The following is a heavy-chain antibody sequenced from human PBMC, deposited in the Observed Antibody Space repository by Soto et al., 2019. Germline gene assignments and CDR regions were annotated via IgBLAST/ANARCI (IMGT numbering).Heavy chain of an antibody. CDR3: AKAGTGYCSGGSCYPIIYMDV. CDR2: ISGSGGST. CDR1: GFTFSSYA. V-gene: IGHV3-23*01. Sequence: GGSLRLSCAASGFTFSSYAMSWVRQAPGKGLEWVSAISGSGGSTYYADSVKGRFTISRDNSKNTLYLQMNSRRAEDTAVYYCAKAGTGYCSGGSCYPIIYMDVWGKGTTVTVSS. J-gene: IGHJ6*03. D-gene: IGHD2-15*01.